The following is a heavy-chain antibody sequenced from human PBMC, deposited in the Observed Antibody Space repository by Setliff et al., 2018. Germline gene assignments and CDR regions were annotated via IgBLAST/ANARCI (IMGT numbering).Heavy chain of an antibody. Sequence: ASVKVSCKASGYTFISYDINWVRQATGQGLEWMGWMNPNSGNTGYAQKFQGRVTMTRNTSISTAYMELRSLRSDDTAVYYCARDKGSRWFGEYAFDIWGQGTMVTVSS. J-gene: IGHJ3*02. CDR2: MNPNSGNT. V-gene: IGHV1-8*02. D-gene: IGHD3-10*01. CDR1: GYTFISYD. CDR3: ARDKGSRWFGEYAFDI.